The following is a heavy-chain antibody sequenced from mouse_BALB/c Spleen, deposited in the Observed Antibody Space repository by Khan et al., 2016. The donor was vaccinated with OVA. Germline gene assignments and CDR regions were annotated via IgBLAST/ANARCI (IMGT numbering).Heavy chain of an antibody. CDR2: IWSDGST. J-gene: IGHJ4*01. D-gene: IGHD2-10*01. CDR1: GFSLTNYG. V-gene: IGHV2-6-1*01. CDR3: ARQPYYHYNIMDY. Sequence: VQLQESGPGLVAPSQSLPITCTISGFSLTNYGVHWVRQPPGKGLEWLVVIWSDGSTTYNSALKSRLTISKDNSKSQVFLKMNSLQTDDTAVYFCARQPYYHYNIMDYWGQGTSGTVSP.